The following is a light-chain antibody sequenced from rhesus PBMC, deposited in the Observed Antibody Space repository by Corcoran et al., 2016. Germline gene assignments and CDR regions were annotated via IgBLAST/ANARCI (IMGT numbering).Light chain of an antibody. CDR2: RAS. CDR1: QGISNW. V-gene: IGKV1-69*01. CDR3: QRHDIFPLP. Sequence: DIQMTQSPSSLSASVGDRVTITCRASQGISNWLAWYQQKSGKAPKLLIYRASNLQTGVPSRFSGSGSWTVFTLTISSLQPEDIATYYCQRHDIFPLPFGGGTKVEIK. J-gene: IGKJ4*01.